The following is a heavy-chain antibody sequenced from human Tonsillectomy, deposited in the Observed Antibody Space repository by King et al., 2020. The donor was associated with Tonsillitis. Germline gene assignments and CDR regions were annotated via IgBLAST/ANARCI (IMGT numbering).Heavy chain of an antibody. CDR2: LYSCGRT. CDR3: ARVVYGDYSPAYYYYMDV. CDR1: GLTVSSNY. V-gene: IGHV3-66*01. D-gene: IGHD4-17*01. J-gene: IGHJ6*03. Sequence: VQLVESGGGLVQPGGSLRLSCAASGLTVSSNYMSWVRQAPGKGLEWGSVLYSCGRTDYADSVKGGFSMSRDNSKNTLYLQMNSLRAEDTAVYYCARVVYGDYSPAYYYYMDVWGKGTTVTVSS.